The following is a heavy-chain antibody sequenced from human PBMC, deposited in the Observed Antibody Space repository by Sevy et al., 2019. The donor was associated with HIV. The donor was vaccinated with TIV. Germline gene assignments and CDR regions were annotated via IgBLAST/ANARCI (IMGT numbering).Heavy chain of an antibody. Sequence: GGSLRLSCVASKFPFRSNGFHWVRQPPGKGLEWLSYINFDGSDRKYADSVKGRFTVSRDNSKNTLYLQMNSLRAEDTAVYYCAKDLRVVISAAMQPADLWGQGTLVTVSS. CDR1: KFPFRSNG. V-gene: IGHV3-30*02. D-gene: IGHD2-2*01. CDR2: INFDGSDR. J-gene: IGHJ5*02. CDR3: AKDLRVVISAAMQPADL.